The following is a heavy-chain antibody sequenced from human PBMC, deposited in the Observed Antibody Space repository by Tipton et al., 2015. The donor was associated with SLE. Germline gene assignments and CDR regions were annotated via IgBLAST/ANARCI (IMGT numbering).Heavy chain of an antibody. CDR1: GGSISSSGYY. D-gene: IGHD2-21*01. Sequence: TLSLTCTVSGGSISSSGYYWGWIRQPPGKGLEWIGNIYYSGSTYCNPSLKSRVTISVDTSKNQFSLKLSSVTAADTAVYYCAREASYYGGDCYPSWFDPWGQGTLVTVSS. V-gene: IGHV4-39*07. J-gene: IGHJ5*02. CDR2: IYYSGST. CDR3: AREASYYGGDCYPSWFDP.